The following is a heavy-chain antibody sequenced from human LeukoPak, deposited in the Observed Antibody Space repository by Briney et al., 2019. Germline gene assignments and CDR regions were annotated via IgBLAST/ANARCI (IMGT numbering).Heavy chain of an antibody. CDR2: IYYSGST. D-gene: IGHD1-26*01. Sequence: PSQTLSLTCTVSGGSISSGGYYWSWIRQHPGKGLEWIGYIYYSGSTYYNPSLKSRVTISVDTPKNQFSLKLSSVTAADTAVYYCARLSWVPPHYYMDVWGKGATVTVSS. V-gene: IGHV4-31*03. CDR1: GGSISSGGYY. J-gene: IGHJ6*03. CDR3: ARLSWVPPHYYMDV.